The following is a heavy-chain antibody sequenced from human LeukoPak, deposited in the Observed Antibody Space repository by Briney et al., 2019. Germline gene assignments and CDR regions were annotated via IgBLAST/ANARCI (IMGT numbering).Heavy chain of an antibody. J-gene: IGHJ4*02. D-gene: IGHD5-18*01. CDR2: MNPNSGNT. Sequence: ASVKVSCKASGYTFTSYDINWVRQATGQGLEWMGWMNPNSGNTGYAQKFQGRVTITRNTSISTAYMELSSLRSEDTAVYYCARDRTPRDTTTVDYWGQGTLVTVSS. CDR3: ARDRTPRDTTTVDY. CDR1: GYTFTSYD. V-gene: IGHV1-8*03.